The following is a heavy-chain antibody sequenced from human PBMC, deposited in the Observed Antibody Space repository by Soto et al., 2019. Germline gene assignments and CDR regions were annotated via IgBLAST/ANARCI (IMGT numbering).Heavy chain of an antibody. J-gene: IGHJ6*03. CDR3: ARGLMGGYDNVGYMDV. V-gene: IGHV1-46*03. CDR2: INPSGGST. D-gene: IGHD5-12*01. CDR1: GYTFTSYY. Sequence: QVQLVQSGAEVKKPGASVKVSCKASGYTFTSYYMHWVRQAPGQGLEWMGIINPSGGSTSYAQKFQGRVTMTRDTSTSTVYMELSSLRSEDTAVYYCARGLMGGYDNVGYMDVWGKGTTVTVSS.